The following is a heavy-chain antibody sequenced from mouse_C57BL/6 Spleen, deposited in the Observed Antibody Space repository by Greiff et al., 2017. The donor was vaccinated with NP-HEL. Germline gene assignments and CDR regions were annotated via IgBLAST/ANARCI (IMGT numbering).Heavy chain of an antibody. CDR3: ARQGVTTGSFPSYYAMDY. CDR1: GFTFSDYG. V-gene: IGHV5-15*01. CDR2: ISNLAYSI. Sequence: VQRVESGGGLVQPGGSLKLSCAASGFTFSDYGMAWVRQAPRKGPEWVAFISNLAYSIYYADTVTGRFTISRENAKNTLYLEMSSLRSEDTAMYYCARQGVTTGSFPSYYAMDYWGQGTSVTVSS. D-gene: IGHD2-2*01. J-gene: IGHJ4*01.